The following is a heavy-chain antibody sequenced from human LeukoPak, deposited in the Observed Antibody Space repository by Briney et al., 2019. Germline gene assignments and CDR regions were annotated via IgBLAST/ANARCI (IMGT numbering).Heavy chain of an antibody. V-gene: IGHV3-13*01. D-gene: IGHD3-22*01. Sequence: PGGSLRLFCAASGFTFSSYDMHWVRQATGKGLEWVSAIGTAGDTYYPGSVKGRFTISRENAKNSLYLQMNSLRAGDTAVYYCARARYYYDSSGYGLYGMDVWGQGTTVTVSS. J-gene: IGHJ6*02. CDR2: IGTAGDT. CDR3: ARARYYYDSSGYGLYGMDV. CDR1: GFTFSSYD.